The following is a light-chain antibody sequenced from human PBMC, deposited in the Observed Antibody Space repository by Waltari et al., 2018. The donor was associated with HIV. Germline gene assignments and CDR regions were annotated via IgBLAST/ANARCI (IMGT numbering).Light chain of an antibody. CDR1: QSLKHTDGKTY. J-gene: IGKJ2*01. V-gene: IGKV2D-29*02. CDR3: MQSLPLLYT. Sequence: DIVMTETRPSLSVTPGQPASSSGNSSQSLKHTDGKTYLYWYLQRPGQSPQLLIYEASNRYAGVPARFSGSGSGTHFTLKIARVEPDDFGSYYCMQSLPLLYTFGQGTKLNIK. CDR2: EAS.